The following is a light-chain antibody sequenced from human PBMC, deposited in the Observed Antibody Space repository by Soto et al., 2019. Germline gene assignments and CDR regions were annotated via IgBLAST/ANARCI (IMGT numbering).Light chain of an antibody. J-gene: IGLJ1*01. CDR2: EVI. Sequence: QSVLTQPASVSGSPGQSIAISCTGTSSDVGGYDYVSWYQQQPDKAPKLMIYEVIKRPSGVSNRFSGSKSGNTASLTISGLQAEDEADYYCSSHTSGSTRVFGTGTKVTVL. CDR1: SSDVGGYDY. V-gene: IGLV2-14*01. CDR3: SSHTSGSTRV.